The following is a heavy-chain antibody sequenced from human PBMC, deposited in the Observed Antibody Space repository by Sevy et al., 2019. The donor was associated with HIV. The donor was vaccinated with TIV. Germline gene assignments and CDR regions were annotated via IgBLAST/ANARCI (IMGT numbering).Heavy chain of an antibody. J-gene: IGHJ3*02. Sequence: GGSLRLSCAASGFTFSNYAMNWVRQAPGKGLEWVSTIFDSFYGSGDITYYADSVKGRFTISRDNSKNTVFLQMNSLGAEDTAIYYCAGGRYDSSGSFDAFDIWGQGTMVTVSS. CDR3: AGGRYDSSGSFDAFDI. CDR1: GFTFSNYA. D-gene: IGHD3-22*01. CDR2: IFDSFYGSGDIT. V-gene: IGHV3-23*01.